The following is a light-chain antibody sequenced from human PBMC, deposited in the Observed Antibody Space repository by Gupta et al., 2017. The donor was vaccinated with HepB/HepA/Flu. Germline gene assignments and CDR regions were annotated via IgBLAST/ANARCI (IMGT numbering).Light chain of an antibody. Sequence: EIVMTQSPATLSVSPGERATLSCRASQSVSSNLAWYQQKPGQAPMLLIYGSSTRATGIPARFSGSGSGTEFTLTISSLQSEDFAVYYCQQYNNWHLTFGGGTKVEIK. J-gene: IGKJ4*01. CDR2: GSS. CDR1: QSVSSN. V-gene: IGKV3-15*01. CDR3: QQYNNWHLT.